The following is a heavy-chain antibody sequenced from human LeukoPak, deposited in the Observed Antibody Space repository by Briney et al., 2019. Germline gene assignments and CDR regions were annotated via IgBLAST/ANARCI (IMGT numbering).Heavy chain of an antibody. V-gene: IGHV3-7*01. Sequence: GCLRLSCVASGFTISHYWMTWVRQAPGKGLEWVANIEKDGGAKTYVDSVKGRFTISRNNAKNSIFLQMNSLRVEDMAIYYCVRDGGTDWYDPWGQGTLVSVSS. CDR2: IEKDGGAK. CDR3: VRDGGTDWYDP. CDR1: GFTISHYW. D-gene: IGHD3-16*01. J-gene: IGHJ5*02.